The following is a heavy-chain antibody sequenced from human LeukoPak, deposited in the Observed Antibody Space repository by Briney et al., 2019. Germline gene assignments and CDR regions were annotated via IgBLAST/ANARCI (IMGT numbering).Heavy chain of an antibody. Sequence: PSETLSLTCTVSGGSISSYYWSWIRQPAGKGLEWIGRIYTSGSTNYNPSLKSRVTMSVDTSKNQFSLKLSSMTAADTAVYYCARAQEGPIVGALGRAFDIWGQGTMVTVSS. J-gene: IGHJ3*02. V-gene: IGHV4-4*07. CDR2: IYTSGST. CDR3: ARAQEGPIVGALGRAFDI. CDR1: GGSISSYY. D-gene: IGHD1-26*01.